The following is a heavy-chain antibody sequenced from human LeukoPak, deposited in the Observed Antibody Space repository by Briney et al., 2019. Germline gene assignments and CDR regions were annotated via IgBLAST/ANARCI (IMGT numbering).Heavy chain of an antibody. CDR3: ARDKGQQLVVGAFDI. D-gene: IGHD6-13*01. CDR2: IYYSGST. V-gene: IGHV4-61*01. J-gene: IGHJ3*02. CDR1: GGSVSSGSYY. Sequence: SETLSLTCTVSGGSVSSGSYYWSWIRQPLGKGLEWIGYIYYSGSTNYNPSLKSRVTISVDTSKNQFSLKLSSVTAADTAVYYCARDKGQQLVVGAFDIWGQGTMVTVSS.